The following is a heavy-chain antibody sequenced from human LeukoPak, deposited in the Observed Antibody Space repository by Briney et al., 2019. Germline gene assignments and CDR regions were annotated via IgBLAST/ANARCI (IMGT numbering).Heavy chain of an antibody. CDR1: GFTFSSYS. Sequence: GGSLRLSCAASGFTFSSYSMNWVRQAPGKGLEWVSSISSSSSYIYYADPVKGRFTISRDNSKNTLYLQMNSLRAEDTAVYYCAKDPYGDYVRYFDYWGQGTLVTVSS. CDR2: ISSSSSYI. J-gene: IGHJ4*02. D-gene: IGHD4-17*01. V-gene: IGHV3-21*04. CDR3: AKDPYGDYVRYFDY.